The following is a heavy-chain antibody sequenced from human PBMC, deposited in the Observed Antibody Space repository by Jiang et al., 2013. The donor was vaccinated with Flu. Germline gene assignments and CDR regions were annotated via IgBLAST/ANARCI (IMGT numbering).Heavy chain of an antibody. CDR3: ARTNDIVNSPAGAWRYFDY. CDR1: GFSFSGSG. D-gene: IGHD2-15*01. Sequence: QLVESGGRVVQPGTSLRLSCAASGFSFSGSGMHWVRQAPGMGLEWVAVVYPDGGQKYYADSVRGRFTISRDNSRNTLYLQMNSLTDDDTAVYFCARTNDIVNSPAGAWRYFDYWGRGTLVTVSS. J-gene: IGHJ4*02. V-gene: IGHV3-33*01. CDR2: VYPDGGQK.